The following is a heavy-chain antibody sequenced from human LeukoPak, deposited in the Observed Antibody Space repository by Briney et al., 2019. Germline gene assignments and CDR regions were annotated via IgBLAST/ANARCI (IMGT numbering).Heavy chain of an antibody. V-gene: IGHV1-2*06. D-gene: IGHD3-10*01. CDR2: INPNSGGT. CDR3: AKVRGVNIGYFDY. Sequence: GASVKVSCKASGYTFTGYYMHWVRQAPGQGLEWMGRINPNSGGTNYAQKFQGRVTMTRGTSISTAYMELSRLRSDDTAVYYCAKVRGVNIGYFDYWGQGTLVTVSS. CDR1: GYTFTGYY. J-gene: IGHJ4*02.